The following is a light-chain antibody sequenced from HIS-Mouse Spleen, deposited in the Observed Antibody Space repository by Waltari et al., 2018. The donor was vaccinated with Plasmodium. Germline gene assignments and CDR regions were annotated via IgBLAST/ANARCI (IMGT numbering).Light chain of an antibody. CDR1: QDISNY. Sequence: DIQMTQSPSSLSASVGDRVTITCQASQDISNYLNWYQQKPGKAPKLLIYDASNLETVVPSRFSGSGSGTDFTFTISSLQPEDIATYYYQQYDNLPPLFTFGPGTKVDIK. CDR2: DAS. V-gene: IGKV1-33*01. CDR3: QQYDNLPPLFT. J-gene: IGKJ3*01.